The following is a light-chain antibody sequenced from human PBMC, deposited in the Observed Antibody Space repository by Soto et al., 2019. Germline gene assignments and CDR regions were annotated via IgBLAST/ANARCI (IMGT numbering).Light chain of an antibody. V-gene: IGKV1-12*01. CDR3: QQASSFPLT. J-gene: IGKJ4*01. Sequence: DIQMTQSPSSVSASVGDRVTITCWGSQGISSYLAWYQQKPGKAPKLLISDASTLQSAVPPRFSGSGSGTQFTLTISSLQPDDFATYFCQQASSFPLTFGGGTKVEIK. CDR2: DAS. CDR1: QGISSY.